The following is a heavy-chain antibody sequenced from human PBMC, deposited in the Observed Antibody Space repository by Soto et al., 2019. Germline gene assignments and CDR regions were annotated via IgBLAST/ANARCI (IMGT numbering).Heavy chain of an antibody. CDR3: ARGMVRGVLDY. CDR2: SYVSGSS. D-gene: IGHD3-10*01. J-gene: IGHJ4*02. Sequence: PSETLSLTCAVYGGSFISGGYSWTWIRQPPGKGLEWIGYSYVSGSSYYNPSLESRVTISVDGSKNQFSLQLRSVTAADTAVYYCARGMVRGVLDYWGQGALVTVSS. V-gene: IGHV4-30-2*01. CDR1: GGSFISGGYS.